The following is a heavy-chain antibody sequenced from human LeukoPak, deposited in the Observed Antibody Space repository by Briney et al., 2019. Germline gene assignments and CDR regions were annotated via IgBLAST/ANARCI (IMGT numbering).Heavy chain of an antibody. Sequence: SETLSLTCTVSGGSISSYYWSWIRQPAGKGLEWIGRIYTSGSTNYNPSLKSRVTMSVDTSKNQFSLKLSSVTAADTAVYYCARGREPFIVVVVAARYGMDVWGQGTTVTVSS. CDR2: IYTSGST. CDR3: ARGREPFIVVVVAARYGMDV. CDR1: GGSISSYY. J-gene: IGHJ6*02. V-gene: IGHV4-4*07. D-gene: IGHD2-15*01.